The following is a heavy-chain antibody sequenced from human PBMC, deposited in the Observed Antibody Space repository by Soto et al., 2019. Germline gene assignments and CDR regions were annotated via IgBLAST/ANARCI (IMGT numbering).Heavy chain of an antibody. J-gene: IGHJ4*02. D-gene: IGHD5-12*01. CDR3: ANLPVEMATIGDY. CDR1: GFTFSTYA. Sequence: GGSLRLSCAASGFTFSTYAMNWVRQAPGNGLEWVSAISGSGGSIHYADSVKGRFTISRDNSKNTLYLQMNSLRAEDTAVYYCANLPVEMATIGDYWGQGTLVTVSS. V-gene: IGHV3-23*01. CDR2: ISGSGGSI.